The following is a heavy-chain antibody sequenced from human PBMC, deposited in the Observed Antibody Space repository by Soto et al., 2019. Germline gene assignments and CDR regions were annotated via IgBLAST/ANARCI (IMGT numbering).Heavy chain of an antibody. J-gene: IGHJ4*02. CDR3: ARGKDSDGYYYFDY. D-gene: IGHD3-22*01. Sequence: SETLSLTCSVSGSSVSRGGYYWSWIRQRPGKGLEWIGYIYSSGGTYYNPSLKSRITVSSDTSQNQLSLRLNSVTAADTAVYYCARGKDSDGYYYFDYWGQGTLVTVSS. CDR2: IYSSGGT. V-gene: IGHV4-31*03. CDR1: GSSVSRGGYY.